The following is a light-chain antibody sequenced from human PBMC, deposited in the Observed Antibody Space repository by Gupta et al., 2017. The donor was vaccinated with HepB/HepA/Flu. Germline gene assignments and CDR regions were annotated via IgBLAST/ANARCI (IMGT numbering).Light chain of an antibody. CDR3: QQYDDLPRFT. J-gene: IGKJ3*01. Sequence: IQMTQSPSSLPASVGDRVTITCQASQDINNYLNWYQQKPGKAPKLLISDASNLEAGVPSRFSGSGSGTHFTFTISGLQPEDLATYYCQQYDDLPRFTFGPGTKVELK. V-gene: IGKV1-33*01. CDR2: DAS. CDR1: QDINNY.